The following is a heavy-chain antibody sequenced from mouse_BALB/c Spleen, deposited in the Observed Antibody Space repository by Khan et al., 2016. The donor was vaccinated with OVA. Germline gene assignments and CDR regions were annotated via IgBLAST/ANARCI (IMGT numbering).Heavy chain of an antibody. CDR2: IWSGGDT. J-gene: IGHJ4*01. CDR3: ARKRGVHYNMDY. V-gene: IGHV2-4*02. CDR1: GFSLTNYG. Sequence: QVQLQQSGPGLVQPSQSLSITCTVSGFSLTNYGVHWVRQPPGKGLEWLGLIWSGGDTDYNAAFISRLSISKDNTTSQVFFKMNSLQADDTAIYYWARKRGVHYNMDYWGQGTSVTVSS.